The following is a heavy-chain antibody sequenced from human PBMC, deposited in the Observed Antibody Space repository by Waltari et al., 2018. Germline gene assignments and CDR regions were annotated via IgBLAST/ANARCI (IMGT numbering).Heavy chain of an antibody. J-gene: IGHJ6*02. V-gene: IGHV1-69*08. Sequence: QVQLVQSGAEVKKPGSSVKVSCKASGGTFSSYTISWVRQAPGQGLEWMGRIIHILGIANYAQKFQGRVTITADKSTSTAYMELSSLRSEDTAVYYCARDEGDTGYYYGMDVWGQGTTVTVSS. CDR1: GGTFSSYT. D-gene: IGHD3-16*01. CDR2: IIHILGIA. CDR3: ARDEGDTGYYYGMDV.